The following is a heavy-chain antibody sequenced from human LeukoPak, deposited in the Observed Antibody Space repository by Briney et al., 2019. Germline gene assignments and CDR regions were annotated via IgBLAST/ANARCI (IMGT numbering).Heavy chain of an antibody. CDR1: GFTFTTFG. Sequence: GRSLRLSCAASGFTFTTFGIHWVRQAPGKGLEWVAAISPDGEIGYYTDSVKGRFTVSRDNSKNMIYLQMNSLRGEDSAVYFCAKINNDDDYWGQGALVTVSS. D-gene: IGHD1/OR15-1a*01. CDR2: ISPDGEIG. CDR3: AKINNDDDY. V-gene: IGHV3-30*18. J-gene: IGHJ4*02.